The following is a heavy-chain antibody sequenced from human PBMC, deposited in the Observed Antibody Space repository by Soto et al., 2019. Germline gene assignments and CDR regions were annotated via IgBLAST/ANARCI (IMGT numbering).Heavy chain of an antibody. J-gene: IGHJ6*02. CDR3: ARGRRGYSYGFSRLGMDV. CDR1: GGTFSTYA. Sequence: ASVKVSCKASGGTFSTYAITWVRQAPGQGLEWMGGIIPIFGTANYAQKFQGRVTITADESTSTAYMELSSLRSEDTAVYYCARGRRGYSYGFSRLGMDVWGQGTTVTVSS. D-gene: IGHD5-18*01. V-gene: IGHV1-69*13. CDR2: IIPIFGTA.